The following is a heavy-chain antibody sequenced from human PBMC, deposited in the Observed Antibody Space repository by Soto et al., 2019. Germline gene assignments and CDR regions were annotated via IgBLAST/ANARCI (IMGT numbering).Heavy chain of an antibody. CDR1: GGSISSSSYY. CDR3: AGHPPYSGSIY. Sequence: PSETLSLTCTVSGGSISSSSYYWGWIRQPPGKGLEWIGSIYYSGSTYYNPSLKSRVTISVDTSKNQFSLKLSSVTAADTAVYYCAGHPPYSGSIYWGQGTLVTSPQ. D-gene: IGHD1-26*01. V-gene: IGHV4-39*01. J-gene: IGHJ4*02. CDR2: IYYSGST.